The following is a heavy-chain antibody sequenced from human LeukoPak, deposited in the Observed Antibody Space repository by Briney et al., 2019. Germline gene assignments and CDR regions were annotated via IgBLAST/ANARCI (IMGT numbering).Heavy chain of an antibody. CDR3: GRFGDAFDI. Sequence: PGGSLRLSRSASGFTFSSYVLHWVRQAPGKGLEDVSAISGNGESTYYVDSVKGRFTISRDNAKNTLYLQMSGLRPEDTAIYYCGRFGDAFDIWGQGTMVTVSS. CDR2: ISGNGEST. J-gene: IGHJ3*02. CDR1: GFTFSSYV. D-gene: IGHD3-10*01. V-gene: IGHV3-64D*06.